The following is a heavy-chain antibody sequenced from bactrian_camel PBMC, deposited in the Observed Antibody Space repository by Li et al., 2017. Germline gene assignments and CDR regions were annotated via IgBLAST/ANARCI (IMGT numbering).Heavy chain of an antibody. V-gene: IGHV3S40*01. D-gene: IGHD2*01. J-gene: IGHJ4*01. CDR2: IWVGYAGYDSV. Sequence: VQLVESGGGSVQAGGSLRLSCASSGSIYGTLCMGWVRQAPGKEREGVARIWVGYAGYDSVAYGDFVEGRFTISRGNAAVHLEIENVKPSDTATYYCATRTDGYCNGWGGFPLWGQGTQVTVS. CDR1: GSIYGTLC. CDR3: ATRTDGYCNGWGGFPL.